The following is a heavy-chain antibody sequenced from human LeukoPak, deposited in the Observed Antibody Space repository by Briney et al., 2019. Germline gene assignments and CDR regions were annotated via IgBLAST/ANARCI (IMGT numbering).Heavy chain of an antibody. CDR1: GGSFSGYY. CDR3: ARHGLLSSNWFDP. CDR2: INHSGST. J-gene: IGHJ5*02. D-gene: IGHD2-8*01. V-gene: IGHV4-34*01. Sequence: SETLSLTCAVYGGSFSGYYWSWIRQPPGKRLEWIGEINHSGSTNYNPSLKSRVTISVDTSKNQFSLKLSSVTAADTAVYYCARHGLLSSNWFDPWGQGTLVTVSS.